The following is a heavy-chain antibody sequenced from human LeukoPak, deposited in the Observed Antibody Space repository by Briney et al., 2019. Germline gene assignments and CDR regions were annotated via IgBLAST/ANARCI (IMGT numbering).Heavy chain of an antibody. CDR2: IYSSGST. CDR1: GGSISSGSYY. CDR3: ARRVGATNFDY. D-gene: IGHD1-26*01. J-gene: IGHJ4*02. Sequence: SETLSLTCTVSGGSISSGSYYWSWIRQPAGKGLEWIGRIYSSGSTDYNPSLKSRVTISVDTSKNQFSLKLSSVTAADTAVYYCARRVGATNFDYWGQGTLVTVSS. V-gene: IGHV4-61*02.